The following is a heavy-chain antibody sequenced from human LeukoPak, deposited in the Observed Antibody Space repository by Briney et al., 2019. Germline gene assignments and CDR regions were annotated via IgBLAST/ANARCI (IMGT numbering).Heavy chain of an antibody. CDR2: FYHGGST. D-gene: IGHD1-1*01. V-gene: IGHV4-38-2*02. CDR1: GYSISTGYY. J-gene: IGHJ4*02. Sequence: PSETLSLTCTVSGYSISTGYYWDWIRQPPGKGLEWIGTFYHGGSTYYNPSLKSRVTISIDTSKSQLSLQLTSVTAADTAVYYCARVTDWNDLDYWGPGTLVTVSS. CDR3: ARVTDWNDLDY.